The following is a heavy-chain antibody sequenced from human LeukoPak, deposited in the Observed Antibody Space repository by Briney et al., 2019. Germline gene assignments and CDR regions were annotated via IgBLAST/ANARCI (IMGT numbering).Heavy chain of an antibody. Sequence: PGGSLRLSCAASGFTFSSYDMSWVRQAPGKGLEWVSAISGSGGSTYYADSVKGRFTISRDNSKNTLYLQMNSLRAEDTAVYYCAKSHKADYDFWSGYYRPFDYWGQGTLVTVSS. D-gene: IGHD3-3*01. CDR2: ISGSGGST. CDR1: GFTFSSYD. CDR3: AKSHKADYDFWSGYYRPFDY. V-gene: IGHV3-23*01. J-gene: IGHJ4*02.